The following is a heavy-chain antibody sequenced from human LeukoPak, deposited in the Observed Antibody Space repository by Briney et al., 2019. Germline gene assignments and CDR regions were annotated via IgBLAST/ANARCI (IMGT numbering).Heavy chain of an antibody. CDR1: GFTFSDYG. CDR2: IWYDGSNK. Sequence: GSLRLSCAASGFTFSDYGIHWARQAPGKGLEWVAVIWYDGSNKYYADSVKGRFTISRDNSKNTLYLQMNSLRAEDTAIYYCARDISRGSLDYWGQGSLVTVS. J-gene: IGHJ4*02. V-gene: IGHV3-33*01. D-gene: IGHD3-22*01. CDR3: ARDISRGSLDY.